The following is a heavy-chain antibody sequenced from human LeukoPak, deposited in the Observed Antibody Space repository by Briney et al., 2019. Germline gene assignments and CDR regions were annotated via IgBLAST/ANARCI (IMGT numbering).Heavy chain of an antibody. J-gene: IGHJ4*02. D-gene: IGHD3-22*01. CDR2: INPNSGDT. V-gene: IGHV1-2*02. CDR3: ASSRIVVAAADGY. CDR1: GYTFITQY. Sequence: ASVKVSCKASGYTFITQYIHWVRQAPGQGLEWMGWINPNSGDTNYAQKFQGRVTMTRDTSISTAYMELYRLRSDDTAVYYCASSRIVVAAADGYWGQGTLVSVSS.